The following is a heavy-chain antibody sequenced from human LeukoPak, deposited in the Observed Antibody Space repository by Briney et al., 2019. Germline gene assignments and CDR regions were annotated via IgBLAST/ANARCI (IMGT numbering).Heavy chain of an antibody. CDR3: SRQIRATTDYFDY. CDR1: GFTFGDYA. Sequence: GGSLRLSCTASGFTFGDYAMNWVRQAPGKGLEWVGFIRSKTYGGTTAYAAAVKGRFTISRDDSKNIAYLQMNSLKTEDTAVYNCSRQIRATTDYFDYWGQGTLVTASS. V-gene: IGHV3-49*04. D-gene: IGHD5-12*01. J-gene: IGHJ4*02. CDR2: IRSKTYGGTT.